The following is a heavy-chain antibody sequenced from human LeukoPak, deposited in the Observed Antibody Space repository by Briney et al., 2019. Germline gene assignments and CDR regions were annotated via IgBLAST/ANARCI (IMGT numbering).Heavy chain of an antibody. D-gene: IGHD3-10*01. Sequence: SETLSLTCTVSGGSISSSSYYWGWIRQPPGKGLEWIGSIYYSGSTYYNPSLKSRVTISVDTSKNQFSLKLSSVTAADTAVYYCASSITMVRGVTHFDYWGQGTLVTVSS. CDR3: ASSITMVRGVTHFDY. J-gene: IGHJ4*02. CDR1: GGSISSSSYY. V-gene: IGHV4-39*07. CDR2: IYYSGST.